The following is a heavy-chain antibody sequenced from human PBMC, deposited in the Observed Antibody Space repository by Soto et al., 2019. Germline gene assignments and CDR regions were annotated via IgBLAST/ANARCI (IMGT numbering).Heavy chain of an antibody. V-gene: IGHV3-64D*08. Sequence: GGSLRLSCSASGFTFNDNPMYWVRQAPGKGLEYVSLISANGGSTHYADSVKGRFSISRDNSENTLYLQMSSLRAEDTAVYYFVKGAGWLQDVDFWGPGTLVTVSS. D-gene: IGHD5-12*01. CDR2: ISANGGST. J-gene: IGHJ4*02. CDR1: GFTFNDNP. CDR3: VKGAGWLQDVDF.